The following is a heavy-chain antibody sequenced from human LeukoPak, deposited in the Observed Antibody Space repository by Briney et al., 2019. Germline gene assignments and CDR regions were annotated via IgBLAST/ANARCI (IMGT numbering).Heavy chain of an antibody. D-gene: IGHD4-17*01. CDR2: ISSSGSTI. J-gene: IGHJ4*02. CDR1: GFTFSSYE. CDR3: ARGGSLDYGDDGFDY. Sequence: HPGGSPRLSCAASGFTFSSYEMNWVRQAPGKGLEWVSYISSSGSTIYYADSVKGRFTISRDNAKNSLYLQMNSLRAEDTAVYYCARGGSLDYGDDGFDYWGQGTLVTVSS. V-gene: IGHV3-48*03.